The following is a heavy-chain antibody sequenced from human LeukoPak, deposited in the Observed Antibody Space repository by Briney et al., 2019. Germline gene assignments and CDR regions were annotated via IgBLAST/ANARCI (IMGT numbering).Heavy chain of an antibody. CDR2: IRYDGSNK. CDR3: AKDRVVVAASWFDY. Sequence: GGSLRLSCAASGFTFSSYWMSWVRQAPGKGLEWVAFIRYDGSNKYYADSVKGRFTISRDNSKNTLYLQMNSLRAEDTAVYYCAKDRVVVAASWFDYWGQGTLVTVSS. J-gene: IGHJ4*02. V-gene: IGHV3-30*02. D-gene: IGHD2-15*01. CDR1: GFTFSSYW.